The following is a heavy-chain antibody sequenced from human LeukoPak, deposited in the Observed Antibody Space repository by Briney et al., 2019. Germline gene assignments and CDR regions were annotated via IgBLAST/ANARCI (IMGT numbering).Heavy chain of an antibody. CDR3: ARGELYFDY. J-gene: IGHJ4*02. CDR2: IHHSGST. CDR1: GGPINSGDYY. V-gene: IGHV4-30-4*01. Sequence: SETLSLTCTVSGGPINSGDYYWSWIRQPPGKGLEWIGYIHHSGSTYYDPSLKSRVTISVDTSKNQFSLKLSSVTAADTAVYYCARGELYFDYWGQGTLVTVSS. D-gene: IGHD1-26*01.